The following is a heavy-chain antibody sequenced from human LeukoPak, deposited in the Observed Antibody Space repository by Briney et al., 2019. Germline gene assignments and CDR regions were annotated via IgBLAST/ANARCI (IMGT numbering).Heavy chain of an antibody. Sequence: GGSLRLSCAASGFTFSSYSMNWVRQAPGKGLEWVSYISSSSSTIYYADSVKGRFTISRDNAKNSLYLQMNSLRDEDTAVYYCGRGEFMGIGLFDYWGQGTLVTVSS. D-gene: IGHD7-27*01. J-gene: IGHJ4*02. CDR3: GRGEFMGIGLFDY. V-gene: IGHV3-48*02. CDR1: GFTFSSYS. CDR2: ISSSSSTI.